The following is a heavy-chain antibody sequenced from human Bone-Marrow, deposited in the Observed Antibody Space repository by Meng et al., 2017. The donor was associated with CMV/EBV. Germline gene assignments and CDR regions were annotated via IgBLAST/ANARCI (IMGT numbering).Heavy chain of an antibody. CDR2: INHSGST. Sequence: LSLACAVYGGSFSGYYWSWIRQPPGKGLEWIGEINHSGSTNYNPSLKSRVTISVDTSKNQFSLKLSSVTAADTAVYYCARSQKPFDYWGQGTLVTVSS. CDR3: ARSQKPFDY. CDR1: GGSFSGYY. V-gene: IGHV4-34*01. J-gene: IGHJ4*02.